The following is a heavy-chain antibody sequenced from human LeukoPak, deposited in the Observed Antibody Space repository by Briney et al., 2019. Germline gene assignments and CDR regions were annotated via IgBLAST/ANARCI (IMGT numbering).Heavy chain of an antibody. CDR3: ARTGFSIAAAGSSWFDP. CDR2: ISAYNGNT. J-gene: IGHJ5*02. D-gene: IGHD6-13*01. V-gene: IGHV1-18*04. Sequence: ASVKVCCKASGYTFTSYVISWVRQAPGQGLEWMGWISAYNGNTNYAQKLQGRVTMTTDTSTSTAYMELRSLRSDDTAVYYCARTGFSIAAAGSSWFDPWGQGTLVTVSS. CDR1: GYTFTSYV.